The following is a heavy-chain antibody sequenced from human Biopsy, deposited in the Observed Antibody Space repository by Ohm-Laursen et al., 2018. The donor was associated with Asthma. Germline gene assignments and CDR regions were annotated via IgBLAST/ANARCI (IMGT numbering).Heavy chain of an antibody. Sequence: SVKVSCKASGYSFELNGMSWVRQRPGQGLEWMGGIIPIFGTANYAQKFQGRVTITADESTSTAYMELSSLRSEDTAVYYCARHPYVDGSDNYYYRGNDYYLGMDVWGQGTTVTVSS. J-gene: IGHJ6*02. CDR1: GYSFELNG. D-gene: IGHD3-10*01. V-gene: IGHV1-69*13. CDR3: ARHPYVDGSDNYYYRGNDYYLGMDV. CDR2: IIPIFGTA.